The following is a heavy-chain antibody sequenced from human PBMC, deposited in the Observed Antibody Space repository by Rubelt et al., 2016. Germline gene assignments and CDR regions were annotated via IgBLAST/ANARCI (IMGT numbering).Heavy chain of an antibody. CDR1: GGSISSYY. V-gene: IGHV4-59*08. CDR3: ARNVRLRGVIFNWFDP. Sequence: QVQLQESGPGLVKPSETLSLTCTVSGGSISSYYWSWIRQPPGKGLEWIGYIYYSGSTNYNPSLKSRVTISVDTSKNQFSLKRSSWTAAETAVYYCARNVRLRGVIFNWFDPWGQGTLVTVSS. J-gene: IGHJ5*02. CDR2: IYYSGST. D-gene: IGHD3-10*01.